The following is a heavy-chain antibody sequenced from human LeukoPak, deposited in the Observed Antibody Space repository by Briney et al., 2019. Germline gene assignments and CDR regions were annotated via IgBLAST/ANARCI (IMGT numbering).Heavy chain of an antibody. CDR2: IYTSGST. Sequence: SQTPSLTCTVSGGSISTGSYYWNWIRQPAGKGLEWFGRIYTSGSTNYNPSLKSRVTLSVDTSKNQFSLKLNSVTAADTAVYYCARVARSMSSSSEDSWGQGTLVTVSS. J-gene: IGHJ4*02. V-gene: IGHV4-61*02. D-gene: IGHD6-13*01. CDR1: GGSISTGSYY. CDR3: ARVARSMSSSSEDS.